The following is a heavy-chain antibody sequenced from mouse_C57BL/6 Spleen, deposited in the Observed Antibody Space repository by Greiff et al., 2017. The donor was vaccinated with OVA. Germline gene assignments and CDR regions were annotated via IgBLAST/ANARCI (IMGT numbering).Heavy chain of an antibody. CDR2: INPSNGGT. CDR3: AISRRDYGSSLYYAMDY. D-gene: IGHD1-1*01. CDR1: GYTFTSYW. Sequence: QVQLQQPGTELVKPGASVKLSCKASGYTFTSYWMHWVKQRPGQGLEWIGNINPSNGGTNYNEKFKSKATLTVDKSSSTAYMQLSSLTSEDSAVYYCAISRRDYGSSLYYAMDYWGQGTSVTVSS. J-gene: IGHJ4*01. V-gene: IGHV1-53*01.